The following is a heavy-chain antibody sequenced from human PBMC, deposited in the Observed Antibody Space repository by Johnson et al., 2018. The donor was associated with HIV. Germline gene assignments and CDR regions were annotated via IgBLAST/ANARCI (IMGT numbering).Heavy chain of an antibody. J-gene: IGHJ3*02. V-gene: IGHV3-66*01. CDR1: GFTVSSNY. CDR2: IYSGGST. Sequence: EVQLVESGGGLVQPGGSLRLSCAASGFTVSSNYMNWVRQAPGKGLEWVSVIYSGGSTFYADSVKGRFTISRDNSKNTLSLQMNSLRVEDTAVYYCAKDWDRWLQPPGDAFDIRGRGTMVTVSS. CDR3: AKDWDRWLQPPGDAFDI. D-gene: IGHD5-24*01.